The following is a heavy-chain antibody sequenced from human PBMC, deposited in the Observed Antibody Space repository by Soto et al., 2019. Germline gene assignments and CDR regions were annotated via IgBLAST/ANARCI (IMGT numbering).Heavy chain of an antibody. V-gene: IGHV1-69*13. CDR2: IIPIFGTA. Sequence: SSVKVSCKASGGTFSSYATSWVRQAPGQGLEWMGGIIPIFGTANYAQKFQGRVTITADESTRTAYMELRSLRSEDTAVYYCARGTKDPPYCSSTSCYNYYYYGMDVWG. CDR1: GGTFSSYA. D-gene: IGHD2-2*01. J-gene: IGHJ6*02. CDR3: ARGTKDPPYCSSTSCYNYYYYGMDV.